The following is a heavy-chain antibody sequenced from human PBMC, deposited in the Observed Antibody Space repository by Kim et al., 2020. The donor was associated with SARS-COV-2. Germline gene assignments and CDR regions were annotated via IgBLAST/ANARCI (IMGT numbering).Heavy chain of an antibody. CDR1: GGTFSSYA. CDR3: ARTVDIVATGLYYYGMDV. D-gene: IGHD5-12*01. Sequence: SVKVSCKASGGTFSSYAISWVRQAPGQGLEWMGRIIPILGIANYAQKFQGRVTITADKSTSTAYMELSSLRSEDTAVYYCARTVDIVATGLYYYGMDVWGQGTTVTVSS. V-gene: IGHV1-69*04. CDR2: IIPILGIA. J-gene: IGHJ6*02.